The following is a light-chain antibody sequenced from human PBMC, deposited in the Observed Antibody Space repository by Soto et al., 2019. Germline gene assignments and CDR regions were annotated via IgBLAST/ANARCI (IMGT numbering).Light chain of an antibody. J-gene: IGKJ1*01. CDR2: GAS. Sequence: EIVMTQSLATLSVSPGERATLSFRASQSVSSNLAWYQQKPGQAPRLLIYGASTRATGIPARFSGSGSGTDFTLTISRLEPEDFAVYYCQQRGNRPPWTFGQGTKVDIK. V-gene: IGKV3-15*01. CDR1: QSVSSN. CDR3: QQRGNRPPWT.